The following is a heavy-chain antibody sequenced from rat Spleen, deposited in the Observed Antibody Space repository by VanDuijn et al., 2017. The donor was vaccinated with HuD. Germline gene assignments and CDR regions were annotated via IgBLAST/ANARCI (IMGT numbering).Heavy chain of an antibody. D-gene: IGHD1-4*01. CDR1: GFNFNDYW. J-gene: IGHJ3*01. CDR2: INKGSSTI. CDR3: ARPGPGYPFAY. Sequence: EVKLVESGGGLVQPGRSLKLSCAASGFNFNDYWMAWVRQAPGKGLEWIGEINKGSSTINYTPSLKDKFTISRDNAQNTLYLQMSKLGSEDTATYYCARPGPGYPFAYWGRGTLVTVSS. V-gene: IGHV4-2*01.